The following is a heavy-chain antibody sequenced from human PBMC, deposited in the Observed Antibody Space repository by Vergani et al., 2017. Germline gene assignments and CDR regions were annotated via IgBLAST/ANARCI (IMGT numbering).Heavy chain of an antibody. CDR3: ARYKSNYYYYGMDV. Sequence: QLQLQESGPGLVKPSETLSLTCTVSGGSISSSSYYWGWIRQPPGKGLEWIGSIYYSGSTYYNPSLKSRVTISVDTSKNQFSLKLSSVTAAAKAVYYCARYKSNYYYYGMDVWGQGTTVTVSS. V-gene: IGHV4-39*01. CDR2: IYYSGST. J-gene: IGHJ6*02. D-gene: IGHD1-1*01. CDR1: GGSISSSSYY.